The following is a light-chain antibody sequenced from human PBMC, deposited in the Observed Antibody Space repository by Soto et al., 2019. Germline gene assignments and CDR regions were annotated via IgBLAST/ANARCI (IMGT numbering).Light chain of an antibody. CDR2: GAS. V-gene: IGKV3-20*01. CDR3: QHYGSSLYT. J-gene: IGKJ2*01. CDR1: QSVSSSY. Sequence: EIVLTQSPGTLSVSPGERATLSCRASQSVSSSYLAWYQQKPGQAPRLLIYGASSRATGIPDRFSGSGSGTDFTLPISRLEPKDFAVYYCQHYGSSLYTFGQGTKLEIK.